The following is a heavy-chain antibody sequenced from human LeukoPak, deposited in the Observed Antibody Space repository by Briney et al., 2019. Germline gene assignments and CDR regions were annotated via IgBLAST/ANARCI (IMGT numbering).Heavy chain of an antibody. J-gene: IGHJ4*02. Sequence: SVKVSCKASGGTFSSYAICWVRQAPGQGLEWMGGIIPIFGTADYAQKFQGRVTITTDESTSTIYMELSSLRSEDAAVYYCARISSYDSSAYPPGNWGQGTLVTVSS. CDR2: IIPIFGTA. CDR1: GGTFSSYA. V-gene: IGHV1-69*05. CDR3: ARISSYDSSAYPPGN. D-gene: IGHD3-22*01.